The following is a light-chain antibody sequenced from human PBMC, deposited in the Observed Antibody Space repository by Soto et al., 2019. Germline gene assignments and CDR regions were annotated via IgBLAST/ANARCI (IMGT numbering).Light chain of an antibody. Sequence: QYALTHPASVSWSPGQVITISCTGTSSDVGNYKYVSWYQQHPGKAPKLMIYEVSNRPSGVSNRFSGSKSGNTASLTISGLQAEEETDYYCFSYTSSGNYVFGTGTKVTVL. V-gene: IGLV2-14*01. J-gene: IGLJ1*01. CDR2: EVS. CDR3: FSYTSSGNYV. CDR1: SSDVGNYKY.